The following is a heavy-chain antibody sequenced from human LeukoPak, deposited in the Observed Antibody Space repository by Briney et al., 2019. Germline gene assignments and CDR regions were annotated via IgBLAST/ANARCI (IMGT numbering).Heavy chain of an antibody. D-gene: IGHD2-21*02. CDR3: ARGRGLSEKRHGDLLYYYYAMDV. V-gene: IGHV1-69*04. J-gene: IGHJ6*02. CDR2: IIPILGIA. Sequence: SVKVSCKASGGTFSSYAISWVRQAPGQGLEWMGRIIPILGIANYAQKFQGRVTITADKSTSTAYMELSSLSPEDTAVYYCARGRGLSEKRHGDLLYYYYAMDVWGQGTTVTVSS. CDR1: GGTFSSYA.